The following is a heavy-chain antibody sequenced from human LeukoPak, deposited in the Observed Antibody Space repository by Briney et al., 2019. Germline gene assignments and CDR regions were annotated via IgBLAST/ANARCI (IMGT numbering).Heavy chain of an antibody. CDR1: GYTFTGYY. V-gene: IGHV1-2*06. D-gene: IGHD4-17*01. CDR3: ARGTMTTVTTGIGY. CDR2: INPNSGGT. Sequence: ASVKVSCKASGYTFTGYYMHWVRQAPGQGLEWMGRINPNSGGTSYAQKFQGRVTMTRDTSISTAYMELSRLRSDDTAVYYCARGTMTTVTTGIGYWGQGTLVTVSS. J-gene: IGHJ4*02.